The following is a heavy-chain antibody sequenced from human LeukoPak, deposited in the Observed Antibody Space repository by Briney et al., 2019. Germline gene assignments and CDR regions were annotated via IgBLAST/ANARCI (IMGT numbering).Heavy chain of an antibody. CDR3: AKALMTTVTTPGAFDI. D-gene: IGHD4-17*01. V-gene: IGHV3-23*01. J-gene: IGHJ3*02. Sequence: PGGSLRLSCAASGFTFSSYAMSWVRKAPGKGLEWSSAISGSGGSTYYADSVKGRFTISRDNSKNTLYLQMNSLRAEDTAVYYCAKALMTTVTTPGAFDIWGQGTMVTVSS. CDR1: GFTFSSYA. CDR2: ISGSGGST.